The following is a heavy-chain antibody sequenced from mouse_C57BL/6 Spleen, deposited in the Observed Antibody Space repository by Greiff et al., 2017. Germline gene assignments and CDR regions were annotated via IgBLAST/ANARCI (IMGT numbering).Heavy chain of an antibody. CDR3: AGDGRDGPMDY. J-gene: IGHJ4*01. CDR2: IWSGGST. D-gene: IGHD2-3*01. CDR1: GFSLTSYG. V-gene: IGHV2-2*01. Sequence: QVQLQQSGPGLVQPSQCLSITCTASGFSLTSYGVHWVRQSPGKGLEWLGVIWSGGSTDYNAAFISRLSISKDNSKSQVFFNMSSLQADDAAIYYCAGDGRDGPMDYWGQGTSVTVSS.